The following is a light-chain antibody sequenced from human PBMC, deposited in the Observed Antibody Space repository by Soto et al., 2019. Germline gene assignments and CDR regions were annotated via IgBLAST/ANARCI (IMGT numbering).Light chain of an antibody. V-gene: IGKV3-20*01. J-gene: IGKJ1*01. CDR2: GAS. Sequence: EIVLTQSPGTLSLSPGERASLSCRASQSVSNSYLAWYQQQPGQAPRLLIFGASSRATGIPDRFTGSGSGTDFTLTVGRMEPEDFALYYCQQYGSSPRTFGQGTKVDI. CDR3: QQYGSSPRT. CDR1: QSVSNSY.